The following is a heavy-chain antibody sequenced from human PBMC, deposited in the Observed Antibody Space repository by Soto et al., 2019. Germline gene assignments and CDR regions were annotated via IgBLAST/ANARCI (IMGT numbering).Heavy chain of an antibody. CDR2: IYYSGST. Sequence: LSLTCTVSGGSISSGGYYWSWIRQHPGKGLEWIGYIYYSGSTYYNPSLKSRVTISVDTSKNQFSLKLSSVTAADTAVYYCARGLGRKDWFDPWGQGTLVTVSS. CDR3: ARGLGRKDWFDP. J-gene: IGHJ5*02. D-gene: IGHD2-15*01. CDR1: GGSISSGGYY. V-gene: IGHV4-31*03.